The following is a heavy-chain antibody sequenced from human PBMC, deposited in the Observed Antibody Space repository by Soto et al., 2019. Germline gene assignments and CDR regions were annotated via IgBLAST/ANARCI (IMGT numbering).Heavy chain of an antibody. V-gene: IGHV1-3*01. Sequence: ASVKVSCKASGYTFTSYAMHWVRQAPGQRLEWMGWINAGNGNTKYSQKFKGRVTITRDTSASTAYMELSSLRSEDMDLYYYARDDYGSSRAFDIWGQGTMVTVSS. D-gene: IGHD3-10*01. J-gene: IGHJ3*02. CDR1: GYTFTSYA. CDR3: ARDDYGSSRAFDI. CDR2: INAGNGNT.